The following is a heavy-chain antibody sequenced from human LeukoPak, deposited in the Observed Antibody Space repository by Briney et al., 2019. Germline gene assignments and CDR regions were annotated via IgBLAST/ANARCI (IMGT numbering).Heavy chain of an antibody. CDR1: GGSISSYY. CDR3: ARDSLYYYESSGYYVDYFDV. D-gene: IGHD3-22*01. Sequence: SETLSLTCTVSGGSISSYYWSWIRQPAGKGLEWIGRIYTSVSTNYNPSLKSRATMSVDTSKNQFSLKLSSVTAAAPAVYSCARDSLYYYESSGYYVDYFDVWGRGTLVTVS. V-gene: IGHV4-4*07. J-gene: IGHJ2*01. CDR2: IYTSVST.